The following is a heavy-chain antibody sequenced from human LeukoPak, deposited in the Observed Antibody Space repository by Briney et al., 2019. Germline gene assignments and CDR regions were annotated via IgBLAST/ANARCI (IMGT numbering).Heavy chain of an antibody. CDR1: GFTFSSYA. V-gene: IGHV3-23*01. J-gene: IGHJ3*02. D-gene: IGHD3-16*02. Sequence: GGSLRLSCAASGFTFSSYAMSWVRQAPGKGLEWVSAISGSGGSTYYADSVKGRFTISRDNSKNTLYLQMGSLRAEDMAAYYCARDYEKNGGDDYVWGSYRYWPPTYDIWGQGTMVTVSS. CDR3: ARDYEKNGGDDYVWGSYRYWPPTYDI. CDR2: ISGSGGST.